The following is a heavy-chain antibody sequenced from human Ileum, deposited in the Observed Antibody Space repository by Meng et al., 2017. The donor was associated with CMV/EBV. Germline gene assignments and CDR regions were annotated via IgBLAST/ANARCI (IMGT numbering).Heavy chain of an antibody. CDR3: ASGKSNLEY. D-gene: IGHD4-11*01. V-gene: IGHV4-34*01. Sequence: LTEWGAGRLKPSGSMSLPFAVHGGSFRGYYWSWIRQVPGKGLEWIGEFNHYGSTNYNPSLKSRVTISVDTSKNQFSLNLSSVTAADTAVYYCASGKSNLEYWGQGTLVTVSS. CDR1: GGSFRGYY. CDR2: FNHYGST. J-gene: IGHJ4*02.